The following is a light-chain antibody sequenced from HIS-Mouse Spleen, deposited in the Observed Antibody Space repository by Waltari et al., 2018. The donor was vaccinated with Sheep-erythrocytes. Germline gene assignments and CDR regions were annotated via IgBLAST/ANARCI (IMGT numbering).Light chain of an antibody. J-gene: IGLJ1*01. CDR1: SSDVGGYNY. CDR2: DVS. V-gene: IGLV2-11*01. CDR3: CAYAGSYNHV. Sequence: QSALTQPRSVSGSPGQSVTISCTGTSSDVGGYNYVTWYQHHPGKAPKLMIYDVSSRPSGVPVGSSGSKSGNTASLTVSGLQAEDEADYYGCAYAGSYNHVFATGTKVTAL.